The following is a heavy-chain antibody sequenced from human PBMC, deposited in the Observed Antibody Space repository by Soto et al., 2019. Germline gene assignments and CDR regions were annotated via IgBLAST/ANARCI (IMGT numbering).Heavy chain of an antibody. D-gene: IGHD3-22*01. CDR2: IFQSGST. CDR1: DGSIRSGGFS. V-gene: IGHV4-30-2*01. Sequence: QLQLQESGAGLVKPSQTLSLTCAVSDGSIRSGGFSWSWIRQPPGKGMEWIGYIFQSGSTCYIPSLKSRVTISVDRSKKQFSLNLTSVTAADTAIYYCARESLSSHYDTSGYSKYWYFDLWGRGTLVTVSS. J-gene: IGHJ2*01. CDR3: ARESLSSHYDTSGYSKYWYFDL.